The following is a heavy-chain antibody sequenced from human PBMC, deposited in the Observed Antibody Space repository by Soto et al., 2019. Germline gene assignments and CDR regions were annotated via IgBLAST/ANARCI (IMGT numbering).Heavy chain of an antibody. J-gene: IGHJ6*03. Sequence: GGSLRLSCAASGFTFNSYSMNWVRQAPGKGLEWVSYISSSGSAIYYADSVKGRFTISRDNAKNSLYLQMNSLRAEDTAVYYCARVTYYYYYMDVWGKGTTVTVSS. D-gene: IGHD5-18*01. CDR1: GFTFNSYS. CDR2: ISSSGSAI. V-gene: IGHV3-48*01. CDR3: ARVTYYYYYMDV.